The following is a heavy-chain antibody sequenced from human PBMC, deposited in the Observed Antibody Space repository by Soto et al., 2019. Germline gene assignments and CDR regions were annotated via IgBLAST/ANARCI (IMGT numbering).Heavy chain of an antibody. J-gene: IGHJ6*02. V-gene: IGHV3-15*01. D-gene: IGHD6-13*01. CDR1: GFTFSNAW. CDR3: ARGGQQLHGMDV. Sequence: GSLRLSCAASGFTFSNAWMSWVRQAPGKGLEWVGRIKSKTDGGTTDYAAPVKGRFTISRDGSKNTLYLQMNSLKTEDTAVYYCARGGQQLHGMDVWGQGTTVTVSS. CDR2: IKSKTDGGTT.